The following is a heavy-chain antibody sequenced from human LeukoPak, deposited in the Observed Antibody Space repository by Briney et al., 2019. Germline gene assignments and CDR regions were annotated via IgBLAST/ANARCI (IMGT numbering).Heavy chain of an antibody. CDR2: ISSSGSTI. V-gene: IGHV3-48*03. J-gene: IGHJ4*02. Sequence: PGGSLRLSCAASGFTFSSYEMNWVRQAPGKGLEWVSYISSSGSTIYYADSVKGRFTISRDNAKNSLYLQMNSLRAEDTAVHYCARYSGYRWRVYCFDYWGQGTLVTVSS. D-gene: IGHD5-12*01. CDR3: ARYSGYRWRVYCFDY. CDR1: GFTFSSYE.